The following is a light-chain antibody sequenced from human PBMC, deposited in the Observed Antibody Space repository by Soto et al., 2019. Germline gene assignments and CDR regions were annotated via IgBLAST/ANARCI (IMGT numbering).Light chain of an antibody. CDR1: QSISTW. J-gene: IGKJ2*02. CDR2: KAS. Sequence: DIQLTQSPSTLSASVGDRVTITCRASQSISTWLAWYQQKPGKAPKLLIYKASSLESGVPSRFSGSGCGTEFTLTITSLQPDDFATFHCQQYNSSPWTFGQGTKLEIK. CDR3: QQYNSSPWT. V-gene: IGKV1-5*03.